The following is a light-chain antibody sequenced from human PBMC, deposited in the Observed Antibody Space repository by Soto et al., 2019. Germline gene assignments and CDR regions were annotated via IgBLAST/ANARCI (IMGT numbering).Light chain of an antibody. Sequence: QSVLTQPPSASGTPGQRVTISCSGSTYNIRTNYVYWYQQLPGTAPRLLMYSTNKRPSGVPDRFSGSKSGTSAFLAITGLRSEDEANYYCAAWDDSLSGPVFGGGTKLTVL. CDR2: STN. J-gene: IGLJ2*01. CDR1: TYNIRTNY. V-gene: IGLV1-47*02. CDR3: AAWDDSLSGPV.